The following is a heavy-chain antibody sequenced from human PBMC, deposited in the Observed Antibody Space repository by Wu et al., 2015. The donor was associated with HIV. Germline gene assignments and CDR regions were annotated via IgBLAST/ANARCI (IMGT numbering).Heavy chain of an antibody. CDR3: ARGRGYTHWFDP. D-gene: IGHD5-18*01. Sequence: QVQLVQSGAEVKKPGSSVKVSCKASGGSFRNYAINWVRQARGQGLEWMGWISAYNGNTNYAQKLQGRVTMTTDTSTSTAYMELRSLRSDDTAVYYCARGRGYTHWFDPWGQGTLVTVSS. J-gene: IGHJ5*02. CDR2: ISAYNGNT. CDR1: GGSFRNYA. V-gene: IGHV1-18*01.